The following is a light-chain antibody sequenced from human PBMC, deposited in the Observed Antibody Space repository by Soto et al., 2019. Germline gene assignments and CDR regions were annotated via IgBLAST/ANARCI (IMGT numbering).Light chain of an antibody. CDR3: QQYGSSPLT. J-gene: IGKJ1*01. Sequence: IALPQSPGTLSLSPGERDSLSCRASQSVSTNYLAWYQQKPGQAPRLLIYDASSRATGIPDRFSGSGSGTDFTLTISRLEPEDFAVYYCQQYGSSPLTFGQGTKVEIK. V-gene: IGKV3-20*01. CDR2: DAS. CDR1: QSVSTNY.